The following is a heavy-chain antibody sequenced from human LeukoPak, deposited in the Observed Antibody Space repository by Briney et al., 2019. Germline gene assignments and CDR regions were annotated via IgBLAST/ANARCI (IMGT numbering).Heavy chain of an antibody. V-gene: IGHV4-39*07. CDR1: GGSISSSSYY. J-gene: IGHJ3*02. Sequence: SETLSLTCTVSGGSISSSSYYWGWIRQPPGKGLEWIGSIYYSGSTYYNPSLKSRVTISVDTSKNQFSLKLSSVTAADTAVYYCARTLTYYYDSSGYEHDAFDIWGQGTMVTASS. CDR3: ARTLTYYYDSSGYEHDAFDI. CDR2: IYYSGST. D-gene: IGHD3-22*01.